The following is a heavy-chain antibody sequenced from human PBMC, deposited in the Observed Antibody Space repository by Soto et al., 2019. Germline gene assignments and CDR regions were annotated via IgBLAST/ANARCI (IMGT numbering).Heavy chain of an antibody. J-gene: IGHJ6*03. CDR2: ISYDGTNK. CDR3: ARVRAATTDYYYMDV. D-gene: IGHD1-7*01. V-gene: IGHV3-30-3*01. CDR1: GFTFSSHT. Sequence: PGGSLRLSCAASGFTFSSHTMHWVRQAPGKGLEWVALISYDGTNKYYADSVKGRFTISRDNSKSTLYLQMNSLRAEDTAVYYCARVRAATTDYYYMDVWGKGTTVTVSS.